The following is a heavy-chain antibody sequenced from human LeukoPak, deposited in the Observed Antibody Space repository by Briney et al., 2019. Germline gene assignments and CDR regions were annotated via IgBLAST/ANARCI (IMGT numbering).Heavy chain of an antibody. CDR3: ARAVYGSETLDY. CDR2: INPSGGST. V-gene: IGHV1-46*01. Sequence: ASVKVSCKASGYTFTSYYMHWVRQAPGQGLEWMGIINPSGGSTTHAQKFQGRVTMTRDMSTSTVYMELSSLRSEDTAVYYCARAVYGSETLDYWGQGTLVTVSS. J-gene: IGHJ4*02. CDR1: GYTFTSYY. D-gene: IGHD3-10*01.